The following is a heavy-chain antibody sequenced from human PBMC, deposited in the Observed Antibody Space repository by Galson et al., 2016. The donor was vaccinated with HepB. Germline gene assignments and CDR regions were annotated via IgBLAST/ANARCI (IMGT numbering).Heavy chain of an antibody. V-gene: IGHV4-34*01. J-gene: IGHJ4*02. D-gene: IGHD2-21*02. CDR3: ARASCSRYCYDLEMYSFDI. Sequence: ETLSLTCDVYGGSSSGYYWTWIRQPPGKGLEWIGEINHSGSTNYNPSLKSRVTISVDTSKNQFSLKLSSVTAADAAVYYCARASCSRYCYDLEMYSFDIWGQGTLVTVSS. CDR2: INHSGST. CDR1: GGSSSGYY.